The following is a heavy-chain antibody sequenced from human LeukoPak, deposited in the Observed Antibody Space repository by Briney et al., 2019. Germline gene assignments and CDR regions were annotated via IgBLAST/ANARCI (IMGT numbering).Heavy chain of an antibody. CDR3: ASLYDIVGTTVDY. CDR1: GYTFTSYF. V-gene: IGHV1-2*06. J-gene: IGHJ4*02. Sequence: ASVKVSCKASGYTFTSYFMHWVRQAPGQGLEWMGRIDPNTGGTKSAKNFQGRVTMTRDTSISTAYMALSGLRSDDTAVYYCASLYDIVGTTVDYWGQGTLVTVSS. D-gene: IGHD1-26*01. CDR2: IDPNTGGT.